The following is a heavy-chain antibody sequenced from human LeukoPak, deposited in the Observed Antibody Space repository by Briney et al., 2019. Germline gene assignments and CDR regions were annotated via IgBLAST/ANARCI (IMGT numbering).Heavy chain of an antibody. CDR1: GGTFSSYA. CDR3: ARVTAVAGTVYFDY. CDR2: IIPIFGTA. V-gene: IGHV1-69*13. D-gene: IGHD6-19*01. Sequence: ASVKVSCKASGGTFSSYAISWVRQAPGQGLEWMGGIIPIFGTANYAQKFQGRVTITADESTSTAYMELSSLRSEDTAVYYCARVTAVAGTVYFDYWGQGTLVTVSS. J-gene: IGHJ4*02.